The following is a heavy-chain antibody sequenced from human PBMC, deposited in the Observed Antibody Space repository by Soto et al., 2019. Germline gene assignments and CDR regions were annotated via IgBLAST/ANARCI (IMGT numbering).Heavy chain of an antibody. V-gene: IGHV1-8*01. Sequence: QVQLVQSGAEVKKPGASVKVSCKASGYTFTSYDINWVRQATGQGLEWMGWMNPNSGNTGYAQKFLGRVTMTRNTSISTAYMELSSLRSEDTAVYYCARVGYDYRASGHWFDPWGQGTLVTVSS. D-gene: IGHD5-12*01. J-gene: IGHJ5*02. CDR1: GYTFTSYD. CDR2: MNPNSGNT. CDR3: ARVGYDYRASGHWFDP.